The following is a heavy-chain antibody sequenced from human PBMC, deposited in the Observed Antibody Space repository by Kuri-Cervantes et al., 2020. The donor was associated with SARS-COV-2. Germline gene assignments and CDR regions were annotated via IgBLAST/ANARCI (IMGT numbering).Heavy chain of an antibody. J-gene: IGHJ1*01. V-gene: IGHV3-9*03. Sequence: LSFTCAASGFTFDDYAMHWVRQAPGKGLEWVSGISWNSGSIGYADSVKGRFTISRDNAKNSLYLQMNSLRAEDMALYYCAKGGTSSSSLYFQHWGQGTLVTVSS. CDR1: GFTFDDYA. CDR3: AKGGTSSSSLYFQH. CDR2: ISWNSGSI. D-gene: IGHD6-6*01.